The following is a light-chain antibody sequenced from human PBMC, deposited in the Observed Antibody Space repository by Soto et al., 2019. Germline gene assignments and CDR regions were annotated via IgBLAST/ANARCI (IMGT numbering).Light chain of an antibody. V-gene: IGKV1D-12*01. Sequence: DIQMTQSPSSVSASVGDRVTITCRASECSSCWLAWYQQKPGKAPKLLIYAASSLQSGVPSRFSGRGSGTDFTLTISSLQPEDFPTSYYQQANSFPGFTFGPGTKVDIK. CDR2: AAS. CDR3: QQANSFPGFT. J-gene: IGKJ3*01. CDR1: ECSSCW.